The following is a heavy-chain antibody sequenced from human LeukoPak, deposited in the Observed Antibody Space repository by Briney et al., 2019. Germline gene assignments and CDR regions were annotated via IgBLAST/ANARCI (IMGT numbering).Heavy chain of an antibody. CDR1: GFTFSSYW. J-gene: IGHJ4*02. CDR2: INSDGSST. D-gene: IGHD6-19*01. CDR3: AREGASSGWYYFDY. Sequence: GGSLRLSCAAPGFTFSSYWMHWVRQAPGKGLVWVSRINSDGSSTSYADSVKGRFTISRDNAKNTLYLQMNSLRAEDTAVYYCAREGASSGWYYFDYWGQGTLVTVSS. V-gene: IGHV3-74*01.